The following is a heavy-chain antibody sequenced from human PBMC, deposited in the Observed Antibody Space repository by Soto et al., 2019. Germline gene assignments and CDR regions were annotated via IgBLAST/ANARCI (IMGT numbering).Heavy chain of an antibody. Sequence: VRLSFAAFGFTFSTNSMAWVRQTPGKGLEWVSGLSVGGDRTFYLESVKGRFTISSDTSKNVVYLQMNSLRADDTAVYFCAKWDGYGDSWGQGTLGTVSS. D-gene: IGHD5-12*01. CDR2: LSVGGDRT. J-gene: IGHJ5*01. CDR3: AKWDGYGDS. V-gene: IGHV3-23*01. CDR1: GFTFSTNS.